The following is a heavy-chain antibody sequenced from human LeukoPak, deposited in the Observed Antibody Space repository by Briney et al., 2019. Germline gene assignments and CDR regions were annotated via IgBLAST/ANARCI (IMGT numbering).Heavy chain of an antibody. CDR1: GGSISSYY. Sequence: SETLSLTCTVSGGSISSYYWSWIRQPPGKGLEWIGYIYYSGSTNYNPSLKSRVTISVDTSKNQFSLKLSSVTAADTAVYYCARVLKGDGSGREYFDYWGQGTLVTVSS. CDR2: IYYSGST. CDR3: ARVLKGDGSGREYFDY. V-gene: IGHV4-59*12. J-gene: IGHJ4*02. D-gene: IGHD3-10*01.